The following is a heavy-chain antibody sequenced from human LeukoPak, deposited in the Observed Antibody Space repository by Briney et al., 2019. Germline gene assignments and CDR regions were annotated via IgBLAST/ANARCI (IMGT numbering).Heavy chain of an antibody. D-gene: IGHD3-22*01. CDR1: GFTFSKYW. J-gene: IGHJ4*02. V-gene: IGHV4-4*02. CDR3: ARVPHSVEGSMKAVFIHYFDY. Sequence: GSLRLSCAASGFTFSKYWMSWVRQAPGKGLEWIGGIDHSGNTHCNPSLKNRVTISADTSKNEFSLKLSSVTATDTAVYYCARVPHSVEGSMKAVFIHYFDYWGQGSLVTVSS. CDR2: IDHSGNT.